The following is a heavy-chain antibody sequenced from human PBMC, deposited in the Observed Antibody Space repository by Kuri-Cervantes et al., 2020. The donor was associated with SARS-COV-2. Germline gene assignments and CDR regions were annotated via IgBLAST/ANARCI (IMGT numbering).Heavy chain of an antibody. CDR3: ARDPTPGIAVAGPWGNFDY. CDR1: GFTFSSYA. CDR2: ISGSGGST. J-gene: IGHJ4*02. D-gene: IGHD6-19*01. V-gene: IGHV3-23*01. Sequence: GESLKISCAASGFTFSSYAMSWVRQAPGKGLEWVSAISGSGGSTYYADSVKGRFTISRDNSKNTLNLQMNSLRAEDTAVYYCARDPTPGIAVAGPWGNFDYWGQGTLVTVSS.